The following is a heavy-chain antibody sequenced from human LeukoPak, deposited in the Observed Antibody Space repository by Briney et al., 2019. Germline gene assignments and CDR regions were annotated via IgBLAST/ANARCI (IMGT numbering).Heavy chain of an antibody. J-gene: IGHJ6*03. CDR2: INTNTGNP. Sequence: GASVKVSCKASGYTLTSYAMNWVRQAPGQGLEWMGWINTNTGNPTYAQGFTGRFVFSLDTSVSATYLQISSLKAEDTAVYYCARGGRPHYYYYMDVWGKGTTVTVSS. D-gene: IGHD6-25*01. CDR1: GYTLTSYA. V-gene: IGHV7-4-1*02. CDR3: ARGGRPHYYYYMDV.